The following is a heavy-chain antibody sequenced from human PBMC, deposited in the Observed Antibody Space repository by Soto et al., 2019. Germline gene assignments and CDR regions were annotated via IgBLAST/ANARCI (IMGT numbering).Heavy chain of an antibody. V-gene: IGHV4-4*02. D-gene: IGHD1-1*01. CDR1: GGSISSSNW. CDR3: ARERRRGNNLNAFDI. J-gene: IGHJ3*02. CDR2: IYHSGST. Sequence: QVQLQESDPGLVKPSGTLSLTCAVSGGSISSSNWWSWVRQPPGKGLEWIGEIYHSGSTNYNPSLKSRVTISVDKSKNQFSLKLSSVTAADTAVYYCARERRRGNNLNAFDIWGQGTMVTVSS.